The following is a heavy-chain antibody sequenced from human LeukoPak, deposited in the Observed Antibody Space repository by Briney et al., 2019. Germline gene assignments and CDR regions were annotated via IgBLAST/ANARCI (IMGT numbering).Heavy chain of an antibody. Sequence: GGSLRLSCAASGLTFRNAWMSWVRQAPGKGLEWVGRIKRKSDGGTTDYAAPVKGRFTISRDDSKNTLDLQMNSLKAEDTAVYYCATSGQHWDVFDYWGQGTLVTVSS. V-gene: IGHV3-15*01. CDR1: GLTFRNAW. CDR2: IKRKSDGGTT. D-gene: IGHD1-1*01. J-gene: IGHJ4*02. CDR3: ATSGQHWDVFDY.